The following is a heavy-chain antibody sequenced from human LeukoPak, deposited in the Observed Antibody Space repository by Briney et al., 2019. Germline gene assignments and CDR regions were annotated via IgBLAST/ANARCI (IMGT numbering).Heavy chain of an antibody. CDR1: GGSISSGGDS. D-gene: IGHD2-15*01. J-gene: IGHJ5*02. CDR3: ARGEEDTGWFDP. V-gene: IGHV4-30-4*07. CDR2: IYYSGST. Sequence: PSQTLSLTCAVSGGSISSGGDSSSWIRQPPGKGLEWIGYIYYSGSTYDNPSPKTRVTISVDPSKNQFPLKLSSVTAADTAVYYCARGEEDTGWFDPWGQGTLVTVSS.